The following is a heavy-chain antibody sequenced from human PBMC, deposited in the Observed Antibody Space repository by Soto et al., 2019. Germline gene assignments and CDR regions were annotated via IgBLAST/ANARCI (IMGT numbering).Heavy chain of an antibody. Sequence: GGSLRLSCAASGFTFTNAWMTWVRQAPGKGLEWVGRIKSRTDGGTTNYAAPVKGRFTISRDDSKNTLYLQMNTLKTEDTAVYYCGRYYDSSGYQQTWGQGTLVTVSS. V-gene: IGHV3-15*01. D-gene: IGHD3-22*01. CDR1: GFTFTNAW. CDR3: GRYYDSSGYQQT. CDR2: IKSRTDGGTT. J-gene: IGHJ5*02.